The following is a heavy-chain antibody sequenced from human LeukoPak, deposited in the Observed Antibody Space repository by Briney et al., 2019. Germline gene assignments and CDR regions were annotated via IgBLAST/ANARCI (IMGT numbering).Heavy chain of an antibody. V-gene: IGHV4-34*01. D-gene: IGHD3-22*01. CDR3: ARTRGYYESSGFDY. CDR1: GGSFRDYY. J-gene: IGHJ4*02. CDR2: INHSGST. Sequence: SETLSLTCAVYGGSFRDYYWNWIRQSPGKGLEWIGEINHSGSTKYNPSLETRVTISVDTSKNQFSLKLSSVTAADTAVYYCARTRGYYESSGFDYWGQGTLVTVSS.